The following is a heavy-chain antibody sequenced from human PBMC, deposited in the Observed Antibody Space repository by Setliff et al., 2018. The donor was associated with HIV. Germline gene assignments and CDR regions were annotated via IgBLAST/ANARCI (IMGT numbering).Heavy chain of an antibody. Sequence: SLTCTVSGGSISSYYWSWIRQPPGKGLEWIGFIYDSGSANYNPSLKSRVTISVDTSKNQFSLKLSSVTAADTAVYYCARVDYYCSSTSCPAGPAHMDVWGKGTTVTVSS. V-gene: IGHV4-59*01. CDR1: GGSISSYY. CDR2: IYDSGSA. J-gene: IGHJ6*04. D-gene: IGHD2-2*01. CDR3: ARVDYYCSSTSCPAGPAHMDV.